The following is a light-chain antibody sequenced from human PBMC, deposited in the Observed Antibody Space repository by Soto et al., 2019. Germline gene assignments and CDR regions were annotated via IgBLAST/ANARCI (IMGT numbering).Light chain of an antibody. J-gene: IGKJ1*01. Sequence: EIVMTQSPATLSVSPGERATLSCRASQSVSSSLAWYQQKPGQAPRLLIYESSNRATGIAARFSGSGSGTDFTLTISSLQPDDFATYYCQQHNSYSRTFGQGTKVDIK. CDR1: QSVSSS. V-gene: IGKV3D-15*01. CDR2: ESS. CDR3: QQHNSYSRT.